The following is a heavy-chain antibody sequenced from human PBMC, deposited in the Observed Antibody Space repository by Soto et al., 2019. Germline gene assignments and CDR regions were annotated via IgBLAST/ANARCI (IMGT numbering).Heavy chain of an antibody. J-gene: IGHJ5*02. D-gene: IGHD5-12*01. CDR1: GFTFSSYS. CDR3: ARDPRRNVDIVPNWFDP. CDR2: ISSSSSYI. V-gene: IGHV3-21*01. Sequence: GGSLRLSCAASGFTFSSYSMNWVRQAPGKGLEWVSSISSSSSYIYYADSVKGRFTISRDNAKNSLYLQMNSLRAEDTAVYYCARDPRRNVDIVPNWFDPWGQGTLVTVSS.